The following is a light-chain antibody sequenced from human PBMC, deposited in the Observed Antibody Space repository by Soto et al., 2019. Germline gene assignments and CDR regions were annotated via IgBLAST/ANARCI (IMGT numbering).Light chain of an antibody. J-gene: IGLJ3*02. CDR1: RSDVGGYNY. V-gene: IGLV2-14*01. Sequence: QSVLTQPASVSGSPGQSVTITCTETRSDVGGYNYVSWYQQHPGKAPKLIIYEVSNRPSGVSNRFSGSKSGNTASLTISGLQAEDEADYYCNSYTSSSARVFGGRTKVTVL. CDR3: NSYTSSSARV. CDR2: EVS.